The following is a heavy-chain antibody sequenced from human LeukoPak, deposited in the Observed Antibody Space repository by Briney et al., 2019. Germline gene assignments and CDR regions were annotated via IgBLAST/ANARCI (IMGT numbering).Heavy chain of an antibody. V-gene: IGHV4-59*01. CDR3: ARGRDGPYYYYYMDV. CDR2: IYYSGST. D-gene: IGHD5-24*01. Sequence: PETLSLTCTVSGGSISSYYWSWIRQPPGKGLEWIGYIYYSGSTNYNPSLKSRVTISVDTSKNQFSLKLSSVTAADTAVYYCARGRDGPYYYYYMDVWGKGTTVTVSS. J-gene: IGHJ6*03. CDR1: GGSISSYY.